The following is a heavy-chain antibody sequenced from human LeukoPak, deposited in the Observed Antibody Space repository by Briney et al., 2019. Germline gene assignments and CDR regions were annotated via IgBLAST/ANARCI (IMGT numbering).Heavy chain of an antibody. CDR2: ISSSSSYI. V-gene: IGHV3-21*01. D-gene: IGHD5-18*01. J-gene: IGHJ4*02. CDR1: GFTFSSYS. CDR3: ARDGGVRGYSYGREVDY. Sequence: GGSQRLSCAASGFTFSSYSMNWVRQAPGKGLEWVSSISSSSSYIYYADSVKGRFTISRDNAKNSLYLQMNSLRAEDTAVYYCARDGGVRGYSYGREVDYWGQGTLVTVSS.